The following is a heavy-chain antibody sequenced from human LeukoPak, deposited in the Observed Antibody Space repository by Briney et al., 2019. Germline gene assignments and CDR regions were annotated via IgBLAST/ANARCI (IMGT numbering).Heavy chain of an antibody. CDR3: ARGGRYQLLYYFDY. D-gene: IGHD2-2*01. Sequence: PSETLSLTCAVYGGSFSGYYWSWIRQPPGKGLEWIGEINHSGSTNYNPSLKSRVTISVDTSKNQFSLKLSSMTAADTAVYYCARGGRYQLLYYFDYWGQGTLVTVSS. V-gene: IGHV4-34*01. J-gene: IGHJ4*02. CDR2: INHSGST. CDR1: GGSFSGYY.